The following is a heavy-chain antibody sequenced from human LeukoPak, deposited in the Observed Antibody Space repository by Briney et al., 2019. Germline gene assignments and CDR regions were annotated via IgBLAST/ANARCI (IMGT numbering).Heavy chain of an antibody. CDR2: INPNSGGT. Sequence: ASVKVSCKASGYTFTGYNVQSLRQAPGQGLEWMGWINPNSGGTNYAQKFQGRVTMTRDTSISTAYMELSRLRSDDTAVYYCASDGHFDCWGQGTLVTVSS. CDR3: ASDGHFDC. CDR1: GYTFTGYN. V-gene: IGHV1-2*02. J-gene: IGHJ4*02.